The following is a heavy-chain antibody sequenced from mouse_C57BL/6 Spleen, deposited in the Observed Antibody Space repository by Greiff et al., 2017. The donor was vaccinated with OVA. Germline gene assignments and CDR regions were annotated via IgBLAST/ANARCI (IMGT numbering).Heavy chain of an antibody. V-gene: IGHV3-6*01. CDR1: GYSITSGYY. CDR3: ARGWLLRGAWFAY. CDR2: ISYDGSN. Sequence: EVKLMESGPGLVKPSQSLSLTCSVTGYSITSGYYWNWIRQFPGNKLEWMGYISYDGSNNYNPSLKNRISITRDTSKNQFFLKLNSVTTEDTATYYCARGWLLRGAWFAYWGQGTLVTVSA. D-gene: IGHD2-3*01. J-gene: IGHJ3*01.